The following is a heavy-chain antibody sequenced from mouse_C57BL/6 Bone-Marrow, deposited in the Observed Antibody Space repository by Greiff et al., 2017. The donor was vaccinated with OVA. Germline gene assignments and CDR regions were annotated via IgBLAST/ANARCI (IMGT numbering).Heavy chain of an antibody. D-gene: IGHD1-1*01. CDR2: ILPGSGST. V-gene: IGHV1-9*01. J-gene: IGHJ2*01. CDR3: ARRDGGYYYGSPYYFDY. Sequence: VQLQESGAELMKPGASVKLSCKATGYTFTGYWIEWVKQRPGHGLEWIGEILPGSGSTNYNEKFKGKATFTADTSSNTAYMQLSSLTTEDSAIYYCARRDGGYYYGSPYYFDYWGQGTTLTVSS. CDR1: GYTFTGYW.